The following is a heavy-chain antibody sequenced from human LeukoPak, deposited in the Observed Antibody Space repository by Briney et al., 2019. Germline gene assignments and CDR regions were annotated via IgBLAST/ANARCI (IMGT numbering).Heavy chain of an antibody. CDR3: AREADDFWSGYPSEGMDV. V-gene: IGHV1-18*01. J-gene: IGHJ6*02. CDR1: GYTFTSYG. Sequence: ASVKVSCKASGYTFTSYGISWVRQAPGQGLEWMGWISAYNGNTNYAQKLQGRVTMTTDTSTGTAYMELRSLRSDDTAVYYCAREADDFWSGYPSEGMDVWGQGTTVTVSS. D-gene: IGHD3-3*01. CDR2: ISAYNGNT.